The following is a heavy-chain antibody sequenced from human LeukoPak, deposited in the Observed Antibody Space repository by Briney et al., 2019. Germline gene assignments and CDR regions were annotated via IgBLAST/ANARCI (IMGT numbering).Heavy chain of an antibody. CDR2: VDPEDGET. J-gene: IGHJ6*03. V-gene: IGHV1-69-2*01. D-gene: IGHD6-13*01. CDR3: ATGLVRRGYYYYYMDV. CDR1: GYTFTDYY. Sequence: ASVKVSCKASGYTFTDYYMHWVQQAPGKGLERMGLVDPEDGETIYAEKFQGRVTITADTSTDTAYMELSSLRSEDTAVYCCATGLVRRGYYYYYMDVWGKGTTVTVSS.